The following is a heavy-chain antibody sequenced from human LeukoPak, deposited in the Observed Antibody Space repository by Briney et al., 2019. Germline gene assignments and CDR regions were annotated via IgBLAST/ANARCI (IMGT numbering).Heavy chain of an antibody. CDR3: ARLGSVAMPFDY. J-gene: IGHJ4*02. CDR1: GGSINNYC. V-gene: IGHV4-59*08. D-gene: IGHD2-2*01. Sequence: SETLSLTCTVSGGSINNYCWNWIRQTPGKGLEWIGYSYYSGNTNYNPSLKSRVTISVDTSKNQFFLNLSSVTAADTAVYYCARLGSVAMPFDYWGQGTLVTVSS. CDR2: SYYSGNT.